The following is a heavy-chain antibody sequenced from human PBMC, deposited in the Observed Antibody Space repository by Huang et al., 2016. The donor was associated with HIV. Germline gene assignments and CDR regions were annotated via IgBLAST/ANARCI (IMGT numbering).Heavy chain of an antibody. V-gene: IGHV4-59*11. CDR3: AIDETYGDLDY. J-gene: IGHJ4*01. CDR2: VYYNGYT. Sequence: QVQLHESGPGLVKPSETLSLNCTFSGASIGAHYCSWVRQSPGKGLELSGNVYYNGYTNDTPSLKSRVTRSVDLTKEQFSLKLASVTAADTAVYYCAIDETYGDLDYWGHGTLVTVSS. CDR1: GASIGAHY. D-gene: IGHD4-17*01.